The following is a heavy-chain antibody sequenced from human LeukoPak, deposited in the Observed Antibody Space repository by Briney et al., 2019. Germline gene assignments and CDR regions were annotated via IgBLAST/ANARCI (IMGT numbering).Heavy chain of an antibody. V-gene: IGHV3-7*03. CDR1: GFSFSSHW. Sequence: GGSLRLSCAVSGFSFSSHWMSCVRQAPGRGLEWVANINQDGSEKHYVDPVKGRFIISRDNAKNSLYLQMNSLRAEDSAVYYCARDIEAPGIAFDYWGQGSLVTVSS. J-gene: IGHJ4*02. CDR3: ARDIEAPGIAFDY. D-gene: IGHD6-13*01. CDR2: INQDGSEK.